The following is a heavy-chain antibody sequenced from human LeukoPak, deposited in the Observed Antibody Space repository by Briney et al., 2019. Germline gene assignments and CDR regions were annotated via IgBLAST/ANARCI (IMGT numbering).Heavy chain of an antibody. CDR3: ARVQSAAHFGY. CDR1: GYIFTSYW. CDR2: IYPGESDT. V-gene: IGHV5-51*01. J-gene: IGHJ4*02. Sequence: GESLKISCKGSGYIFTSYWIGWVRQMPGKGLEGMGIIYPGESDTRYSPPFQGQVTISADKSISTAYLHWSTLKASDTAIYYCARVQSAAHFGYWGQGTLVTVSS. D-gene: IGHD2-2*01.